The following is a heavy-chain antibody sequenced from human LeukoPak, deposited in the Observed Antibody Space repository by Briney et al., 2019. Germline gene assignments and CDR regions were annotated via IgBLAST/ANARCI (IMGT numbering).Heavy chain of an antibody. J-gene: IGHJ4*02. V-gene: IGHV3-23*01. CDR3: ARSDPGIAAADDY. CDR2: ISGSGGST. Sequence: GGPLRLSCAASGFTFSSYAMSWVRQAPEKGLEWVSAISGSGGSTYYADSVKRRFTISRDNSKNTLYLQMNSLRAEDTAVYYWARSDPGIAAADDYWGQGTLVTVSS. CDR1: GFTFSSYA. D-gene: IGHD6-13*01.